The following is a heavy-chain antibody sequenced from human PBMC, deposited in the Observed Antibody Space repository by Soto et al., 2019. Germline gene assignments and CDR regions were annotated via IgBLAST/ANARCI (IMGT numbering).Heavy chain of an antibody. CDR1: GFTFRSYV. D-gene: IGHD3-16*01. Sequence: QVQLVESGGGVVQPGASLRLSCVGSGFTFRSYVIHWVRQAPGKGLEWVALTSYDGSNKYYDDSVKGRFTISRDNSRNTVDLHMNSLGPEYTALYYCARWGTTGGLDVGGQGTLDSVSS. CDR2: TSYDGSNK. J-gene: IGHJ4*02. CDR3: ARWGTTGGLDV. V-gene: IGHV3-30*19.